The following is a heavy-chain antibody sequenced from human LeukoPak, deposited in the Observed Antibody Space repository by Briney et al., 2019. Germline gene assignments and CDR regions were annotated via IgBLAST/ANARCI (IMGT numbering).Heavy chain of an antibody. CDR1: GYTFTSYG. V-gene: IGHV1-18*04. J-gene: IGHJ4*02. CDR2: IGAYNGNT. Sequence: ASVKVSCKASGYTFTSYGISWVRQAPGQGLEWMGWIGAYNGNTNYAQKLQGRVTMTTDTSTSTAYMELRSLRSDDTAVYYCARDTLWFGDLGLDYWGQGTLVTVSS. D-gene: IGHD3-10*01. CDR3: ARDTLWFGDLGLDY.